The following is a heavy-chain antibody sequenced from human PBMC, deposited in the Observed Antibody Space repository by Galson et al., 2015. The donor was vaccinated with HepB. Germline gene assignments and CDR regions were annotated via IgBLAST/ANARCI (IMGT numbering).Heavy chain of an antibody. CDR1: GFTFSSYA. D-gene: IGHD6-19*01. J-gene: IGHJ4*02. CDR2: ISGSGGST. V-gene: IGHV3-23*01. Sequence: SLRLSCAASGFTFSSYAMSWVRQAPGKGLEWVSAISGSGGSTYYADSVKGRFTISRDNSKNTLYLQMNSLRAEDTAVYYCAKAGLGFIAVAGFFDYWGQGTLVTVSS. CDR3: AKAGLGFIAVAGFFDY.